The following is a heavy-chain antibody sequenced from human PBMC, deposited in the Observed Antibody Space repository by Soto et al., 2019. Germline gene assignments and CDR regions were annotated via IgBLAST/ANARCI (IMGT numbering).Heavy chain of an antibody. CDR2: IYYRGST. Sequence: QVQLQESGPGLVKPSETLSLTCTVSGGSISSYYWSWIRQPPGKGLEWIGYIYYRGSTNYNPSLKSRVTISVDTSKNQFSLKLSSVTAADTAVYYCARGGYCSGGSCLRDAFDIWGQGTMVTVSS. V-gene: IGHV4-59*01. CDR3: ARGGYCSGGSCLRDAFDI. J-gene: IGHJ3*02. CDR1: GGSISSYY. D-gene: IGHD2-15*01.